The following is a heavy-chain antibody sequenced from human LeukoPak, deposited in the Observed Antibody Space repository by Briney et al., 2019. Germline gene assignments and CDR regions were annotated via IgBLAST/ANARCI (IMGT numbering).Heavy chain of an antibody. CDR2: IYYSGST. D-gene: IGHD6-13*01. CDR3: ARQGVAAAGWRTEYYFDY. J-gene: IGHJ4*02. V-gene: IGHV4-59*08. Sequence: SETLSLTCTVSGGSISSYYWSWIRQPPGKGLEWIGYIYYSGSTNYNPSLKSRVTISVDTSKNQFSLKLSSVTAADAAVYYCARQGVAAAGWRTEYYFDYWGQGTLVTVSS. CDR1: GGSISSYY.